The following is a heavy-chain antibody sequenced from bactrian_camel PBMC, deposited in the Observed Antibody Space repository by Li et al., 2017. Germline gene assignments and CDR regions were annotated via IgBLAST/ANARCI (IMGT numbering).Heavy chain of an antibody. J-gene: IGHJ4*01. CDR3: VAGAELYGFRNATFAYVPLYAY. CDR2: IDSDGTT. CDR1: GFPSSRNC. D-gene: IGHD1*01. Sequence: HVQLVESGGDSVQAGGSLRLSCAASGFPSSRNCVAWFRQAPGKEREGVAVIDSDGTTSYAESVTGRFTISQDKAKNTVTLQMSSLKPEDTAMYYCVAGAELYGFRNATFAYVPLYAYWGRGTQVTVS. V-gene: IGHV3S53*01.